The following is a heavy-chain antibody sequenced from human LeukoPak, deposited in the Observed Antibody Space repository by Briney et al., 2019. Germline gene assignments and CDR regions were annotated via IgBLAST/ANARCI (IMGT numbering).Heavy chain of an antibody. CDR1: GFTFSSYS. CDR3: ARGITAFGVPGATYYFDY. Sequence: GGSLRLSCAASGFTFSSYSMNWVRQAPGKGLEWVSSISSNSIYVFYADSMKGRFTISRDNAKNSLSLQMNSLRAEDTAVYYCARGITAFGVPGATYYFDYWGQGTLVTVSS. CDR2: ISSNSIYV. J-gene: IGHJ4*02. V-gene: IGHV3-21*04. D-gene: IGHD3-3*01.